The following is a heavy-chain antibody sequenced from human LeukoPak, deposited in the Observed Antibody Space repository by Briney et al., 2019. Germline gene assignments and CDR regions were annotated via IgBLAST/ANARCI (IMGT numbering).Heavy chain of an antibody. D-gene: IGHD5-24*01. CDR2: IFGSGANT. V-gene: IGHV3-23*01. J-gene: IGHJ5*02. CDR1: GFRFDIYT. Sequence: GGSLRLSCVASGFRFDIYTMSWVRQAPGQGLEWVSGIFGSGANTYYADSVKGRFTISRDNSKNTVYLQMNNLRVEDTAVYYCANDHLQGDGRWDIDAWGQGTLVTVSS. CDR3: ANDHLQGDGRWDIDA.